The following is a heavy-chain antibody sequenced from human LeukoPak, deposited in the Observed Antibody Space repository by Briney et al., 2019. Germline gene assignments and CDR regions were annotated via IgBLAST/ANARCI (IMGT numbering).Heavy chain of an antibody. CDR3: ARSRPYCSSTSCSPRLNWFDP. Sequence: GASVNVSCMASGYTFTSYYMHWVRQAPGQGLEWMGIINPSGGSTSYAQKFQGRVTMTRDTSTSTVYMELSSLRSEDTAVYYCARSRPYCSSTSCSPRLNWFDPWGQGTLVTVSS. CDR1: GYTFTSYY. J-gene: IGHJ5*02. D-gene: IGHD2-2*01. CDR2: INPSGGST. V-gene: IGHV1-46*01.